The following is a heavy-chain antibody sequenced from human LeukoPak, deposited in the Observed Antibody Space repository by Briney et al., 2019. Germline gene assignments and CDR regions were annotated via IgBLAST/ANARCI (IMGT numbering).Heavy chain of an antibody. J-gene: IGHJ4*02. CDR3: AKWMGRDS. V-gene: IGHV3-7*02. CDR1: GFSFRTHW. D-gene: IGHD6-19*01. Sequence: RGSLRLSCAAFGFSFRTHWMSWVRQAPGKGLEWVANINQDGRKKFYVDSVEGRFTISRDDAKTSLLLQMNSLRVEDTAVYYCAKWMGRDSWGQGTLVTVSS. CDR2: INQDGRKK.